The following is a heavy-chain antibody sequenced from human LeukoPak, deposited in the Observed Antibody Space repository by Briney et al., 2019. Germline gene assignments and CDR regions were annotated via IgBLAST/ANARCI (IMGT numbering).Heavy chain of an antibody. CDR1: GGTFSSYA. J-gene: IGHJ4*02. D-gene: IGHD3-22*01. CDR2: IIPILGIA. CDR3: ARAQYYYDSSGYYYDY. Sequence: SVKVSCKASGGTFSSYAISWVRQAPGQGLEWMGRIIPILGIANYAQKFQGRVTITADKSTSTAYMELSSLRSEDTAVYYCARAQYYYDSSGYYYDYWGQGTLVTVSS. V-gene: IGHV1-69*04.